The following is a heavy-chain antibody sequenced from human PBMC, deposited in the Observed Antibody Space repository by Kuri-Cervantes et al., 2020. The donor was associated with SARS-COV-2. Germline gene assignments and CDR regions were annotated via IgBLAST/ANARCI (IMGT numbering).Heavy chain of an antibody. J-gene: IGHJ3*02. CDR1: GFTFSSYA. D-gene: IGHD1-1*01. Sequence: GESLKISCSASGFTFSSYAMHWVRQAPGKGLEYVSAISSNGGSTYYADSVKGRFTISRDNAKNSLYLQVNSLRAEDTALYYCAREEPKLDDAFDIWGQGTMVTVSS. V-gene: IGHV3-64*04. CDR3: AREEPKLDDAFDI. CDR2: ISSNGGST.